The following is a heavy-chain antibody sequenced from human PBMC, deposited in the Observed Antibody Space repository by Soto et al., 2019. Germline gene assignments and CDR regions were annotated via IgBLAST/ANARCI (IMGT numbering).Heavy chain of an antibody. CDR3: AKGPEYDILTGCDY. CDR1: GFTFSLSA. D-gene: IGHD3-9*01. CDR2: LSGGGSTT. J-gene: IGHJ4*02. Sequence: ESGGGFVQPGESLRLSCAASGFTFSLSAMSWVRQAPGRGLDWVSSLSGGGSTTDYADSVKGRLTISRDNSKNTVHLQMNSLRAQDTAVYYCAKGPEYDILTGCDYWGQGALVTVSS. V-gene: IGHV3-23*01.